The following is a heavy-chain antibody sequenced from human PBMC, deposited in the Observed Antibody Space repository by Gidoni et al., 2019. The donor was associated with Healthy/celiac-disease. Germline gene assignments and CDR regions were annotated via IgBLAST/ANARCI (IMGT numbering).Heavy chain of an antibody. CDR3: ARDGPRGIVATMYDY. D-gene: IGHD5-12*01. J-gene: IGHJ4*02. CDR2: INAGNGNT. Sequence: QVQLVQSGAEVTKPGASVKVSCKASGSTFTSYAMHWVRQAPGQRLEWMGWINAGNGNTKYSQKFQGRVTITRDTSASTAYMELSSLRSEDTAVYYCARDGPRGIVATMYDYWGQGTLVTVSS. V-gene: IGHV1-3*01. CDR1: GSTFTSYA.